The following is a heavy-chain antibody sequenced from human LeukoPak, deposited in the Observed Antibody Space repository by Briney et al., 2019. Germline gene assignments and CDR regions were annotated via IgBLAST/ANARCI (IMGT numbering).Heavy chain of an antibody. CDR1: GFTFSTHA. CDR2: ISGSGGST. V-gene: IGHV3-23*01. J-gene: IGHJ5*02. Sequence: GGSLRLSCAASGFTFSTHATSWVRQAPGKGLEWVSSISGSGGSTYYADSVKGRFTISKDTSKKTVHLQMNSLRAEDTAVYYCAKSGAQWLVQENWFDPWGQGTLVTVSS. D-gene: IGHD6-19*01. CDR3: AKSGAQWLVQENWFDP.